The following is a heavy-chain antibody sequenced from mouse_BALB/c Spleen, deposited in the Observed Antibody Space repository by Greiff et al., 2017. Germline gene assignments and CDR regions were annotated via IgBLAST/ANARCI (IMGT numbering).Heavy chain of an antibody. CDR2: IRNKASGYTT. CDR3: ARDDGYFAMDY. CDR1: GFTFTDYY. D-gene: IGHD2-3*01. Sequence: DVMLVESGGGLVQPGGSLRLSCATSGFTFTDYYMSWVRQPPGKALEWLGFIRNKASGYTTEYSASVKGRFTISRDNSQSILYLQMNTLRAEDSATYYCARDDGYFAMDYWGQGTSVTVSS. V-gene: IGHV7-3*02. J-gene: IGHJ4*01.